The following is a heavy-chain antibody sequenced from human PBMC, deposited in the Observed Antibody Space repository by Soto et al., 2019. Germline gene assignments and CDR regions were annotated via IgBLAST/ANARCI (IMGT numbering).Heavy chain of an antibody. CDR3: ATHQREEGSVKIFAY. V-gene: IGHV4-39*01. CDR1: GGSISGSGCH. CDR2: IYYSGST. J-gene: IGHJ4*02. D-gene: IGHD2-15*01. Sequence: PSETLSLTWTVSGGSISGSGCHWGWIRQHPGKGLEWIGSIYYSGSTYYNPSLKSRVTISVDTSKNQFSLKLSSVTAADTAVYYCATHQREEGSVKIFAYWGQGTLVTVSS.